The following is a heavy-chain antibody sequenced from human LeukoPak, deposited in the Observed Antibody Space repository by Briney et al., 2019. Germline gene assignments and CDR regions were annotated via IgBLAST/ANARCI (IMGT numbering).Heavy chain of an antibody. V-gene: IGHV3-48*04. CDR2: ISSSGSTI. J-gene: IGHJ6*03. CDR3: ARAEYCSGGSCYFNYYYYMDV. CDR1: GFTFSSYG. D-gene: IGHD2-15*01. Sequence: PGGSLRLSCAASGFTFSSYGMGWVRQAPGKGLEWVSYISSSGSTIYYADSVKGRFTISRDNAKNSLYLQMNSLRAEDTAVYYCARAEYCSGGSCYFNYYYYMDVWGKGTTVTISS.